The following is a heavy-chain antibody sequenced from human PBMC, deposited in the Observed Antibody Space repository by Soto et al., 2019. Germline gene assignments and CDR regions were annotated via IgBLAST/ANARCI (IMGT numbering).Heavy chain of an antibody. J-gene: IGHJ4*02. CDR2: INPSGST. D-gene: IGHD6-19*01. CDR3: ARGRPGRSSGWYNY. Sequence: SETLSLTRAVYGGSFSGYYWSWIRQPPGKGLEWIGEINPSGSTNYNPSLKSRVTISVDTSKNQFSLNLSSVTAADTAVYYCARGRPGRSSGWYNYCGQGTLVTVSS. CDR1: GGSFSGYY. V-gene: IGHV4-34*01.